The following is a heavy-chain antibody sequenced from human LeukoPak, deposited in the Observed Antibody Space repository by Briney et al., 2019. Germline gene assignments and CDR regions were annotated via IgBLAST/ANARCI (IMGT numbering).Heavy chain of an antibody. CDR3: ARDKGYSSGWYPYYYYMDV. D-gene: IGHD6-19*01. V-gene: IGHV4-59*01. Sequence: SETLSLTCTVPGDSISSYFWSWIRQPPGKGLEWIGYMHNGVHTNYNPSLKSRVTISGDTSKNQFSLKLSSVTAADTAVYYCARDKGYSSGWYPYYYYMDVWGKGTTVTVSS. CDR1: GDSISSYF. J-gene: IGHJ6*03. CDR2: MHNGVHT.